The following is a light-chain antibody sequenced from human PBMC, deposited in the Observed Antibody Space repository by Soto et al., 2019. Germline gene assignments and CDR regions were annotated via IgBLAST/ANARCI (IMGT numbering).Light chain of an antibody. CDR1: QSISNF. V-gene: IGKV1-39*01. J-gene: IGKJ1*01. CDR2: AAS. Sequence: DIHMTQSPSFLSTSAGDRVTIFCRASQSISNFLHWYQQKPGKAPKLLIYAASNLESGVPSRFGGSGSGTDFTLTISSLQPEDFATYYCQQSYRNPRTFGLGTKVDIK. CDR3: QQSYRNPRT.